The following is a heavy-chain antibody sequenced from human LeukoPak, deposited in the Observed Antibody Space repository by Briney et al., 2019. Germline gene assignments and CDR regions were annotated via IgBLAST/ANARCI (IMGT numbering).Heavy chain of an antibody. CDR2: ISAYNGNT. D-gene: IGHD3-22*01. CDR1: GYTFTSYG. CDR3: ARFLGDYDSSGYYFKPLDY. V-gene: IGHV1-18*01. J-gene: IGHJ4*02. Sequence: GASVEVSCKASGYTFTSYGISWVRQAPGQGLEWMGWISAYNGNTNYAQKLQGRVTMTTDTSTSTAYMELRSLRSDDTAVYYCARFLGDYDSSGYYFKPLDYWGQGTLVTVSS.